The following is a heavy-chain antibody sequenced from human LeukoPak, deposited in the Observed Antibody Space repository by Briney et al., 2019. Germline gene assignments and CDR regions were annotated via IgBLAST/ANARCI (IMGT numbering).Heavy chain of an antibody. Sequence: PGGSLRLSCAASGFTVSSNYMSWVRQAPGKVLEWVSVIYSGGSTYYADSVKGRFTISRDNSKNTLYLQMNSLRAEDTAVYYCARQVVLRFLQWSRDAFDIWGQGTMVTVSS. CDR1: GFTVSSNY. CDR3: ARQVVLRFLQWSRDAFDI. V-gene: IGHV3-66*02. CDR2: IYSGGST. D-gene: IGHD3-3*01. J-gene: IGHJ3*02.